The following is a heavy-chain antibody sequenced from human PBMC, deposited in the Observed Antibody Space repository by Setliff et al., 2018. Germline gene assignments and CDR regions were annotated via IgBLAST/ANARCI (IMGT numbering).Heavy chain of an antibody. CDR2: IYHSGST. V-gene: IGHV4-4*02. J-gene: IGHJ2*01. CDR3: ARARSQNWYFDL. CDR1: GGSISSSNW. D-gene: IGHD6-6*01. Sequence: SETLSLTCAVSGGSISSSNWWSWVRQPPGKGLEWIGEIYHSGSTNYNPSLKSRVTISVDKSKNQFALKLSSVTAVDAAVYYCARARSQNWYFDLWGLGTLVTVSS.